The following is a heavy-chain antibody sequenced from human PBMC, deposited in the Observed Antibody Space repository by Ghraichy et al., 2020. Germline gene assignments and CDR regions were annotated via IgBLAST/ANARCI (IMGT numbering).Heavy chain of an antibody. CDR1: GFTFSSYA. D-gene: IGHD4-23*01. J-gene: IGHJ3*02. Sequence: GESLNISCAASGFTFSSYAMSWVRQAPGKGLEWVSAISGSGGSTYYADSVKGRFTISRDNSKNTLYLQMNSLRAEDTAVYYCAKDSYGGNSGAFDIWGQGTMVTVSS. V-gene: IGHV3-23*01. CDR3: AKDSYGGNSGAFDI. CDR2: ISGSGGST.